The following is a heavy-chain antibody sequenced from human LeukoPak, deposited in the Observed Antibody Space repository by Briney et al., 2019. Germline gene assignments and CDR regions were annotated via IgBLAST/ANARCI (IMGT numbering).Heavy chain of an antibody. CDR1: GFTFNNYA. CDR3: AGGAHKRDDYGGFFDY. Sequence: PGGSLRLSCAASGFTFNNYAIHWVRQAPGKGLEWVAVISYDGSYKDYADSVKGRFTISRDNSKNTLYLQMNSLRAEDTAVYYCAGGAHKRDDYGGFFDYWGQGTLVTVSS. J-gene: IGHJ4*02. D-gene: IGHD4-23*01. CDR2: ISYDGSYK. V-gene: IGHV3-30*04.